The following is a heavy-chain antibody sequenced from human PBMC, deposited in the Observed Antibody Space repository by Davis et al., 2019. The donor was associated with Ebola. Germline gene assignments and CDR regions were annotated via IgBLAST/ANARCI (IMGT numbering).Heavy chain of an antibody. J-gene: IGHJ4*02. CDR2: IIPIFGTA. V-gene: IGHV1-69*13. D-gene: IGHD6-6*01. CDR3: ARVGVGSSSYFDY. Sequence: SVTVSCKASGYTFTGYYMHWVRQAPGQGLEWMGGIIPIFGTANYAQKFQGRVTITADESTSTAYMELSSLRSEDTAVYYCARVGVGSSSYFDYWGQGTLVTVSS. CDR1: GYTFTGYY.